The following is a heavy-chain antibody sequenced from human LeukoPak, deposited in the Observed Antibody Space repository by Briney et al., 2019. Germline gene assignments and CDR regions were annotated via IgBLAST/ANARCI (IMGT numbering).Heavy chain of an antibody. CDR1: GGTFSSYA. Sequence: ASVKVSCKASGGTFSSYAISWVRQAPGQGLEWMGGIIPIFGTANYAQKFQGRVTITTDESTSTAYMELSSLRSEDTAVYYCARFRGSYYYFDYWGQGTLVTVSS. CDR2: IIPIFGTA. CDR3: ARFRGSYYYFDY. J-gene: IGHJ4*02. V-gene: IGHV1-69*05. D-gene: IGHD1-26*01.